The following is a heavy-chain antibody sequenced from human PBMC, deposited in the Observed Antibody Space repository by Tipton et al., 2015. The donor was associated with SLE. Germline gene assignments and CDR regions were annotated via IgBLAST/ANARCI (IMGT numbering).Heavy chain of an antibody. CDR1: GGSISSYY. V-gene: IGHV4-59*01. D-gene: IGHD3-16*01. CDR3: ARVRLRGFDP. Sequence: TLSLTCTVSGGSISSYYWSWIRQPPGKGLEWIGYIYYSGSTNYNPSLKSRVTISVDTSKNQFSLKLSPVTAADTAVYYCARVRLRGFDPWGQGTLVTVSS. J-gene: IGHJ5*02. CDR2: IYYSGST.